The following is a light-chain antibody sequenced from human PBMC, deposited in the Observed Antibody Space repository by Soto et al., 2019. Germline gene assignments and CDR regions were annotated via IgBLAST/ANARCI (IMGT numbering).Light chain of an antibody. Sequence: IVLTQSPLSLPVTLGQPASISCRSSQSLVHSDGNTYLNWFQQRPGQSPRHLIYKASNRDSEVPDRFRDRGSGTDFCRKVGRAESGAVEVYYCVQGIAVTFCDETRVEVK. CDR1: QSLVHSDGNTY. CDR2: KAS. CDR3: VQGIAVT. J-gene: IGKJ4*02. V-gene: IGKV2-30*02.